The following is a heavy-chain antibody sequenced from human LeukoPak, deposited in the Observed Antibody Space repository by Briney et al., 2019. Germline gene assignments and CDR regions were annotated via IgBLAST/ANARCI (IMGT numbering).Heavy chain of an antibody. V-gene: IGHV3-64*01. CDR2: ITGDGCRA. D-gene: IGHD5-18*01. CDR3: ARERGYTYGYSFDY. Sequence: GRSLRLSCAASGFNFNSYAMHWVRQAPGEGLEHVSGITGDGCRALYASSVRGTFTVSRDNSKNTLFLQMGILRAEDMAVYYCARERGYTYGYSFDYWGQGTLVTVSS. J-gene: IGHJ4*02. CDR1: GFNFNSYA.